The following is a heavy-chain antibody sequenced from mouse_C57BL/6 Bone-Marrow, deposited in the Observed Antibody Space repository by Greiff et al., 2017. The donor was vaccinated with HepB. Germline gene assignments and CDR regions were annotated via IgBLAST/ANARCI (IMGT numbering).Heavy chain of an antibody. CDR1: GFTFSSYG. Sequence: EVKLVESGGDLVKPGGSLKLSCAASGFTFSSYGMSWVRQTPDKRLEWVATISSGGSYTYYPDSVKGRFTISRDNAKNTLYLQMSSLKSGDTAMYYCARQGRYYYGSSYVKYYYAMDYWGQGTSVTVSS. CDR2: ISSGGSYT. CDR3: ARQGRYYYGSSYVKYYYAMDY. J-gene: IGHJ4*01. D-gene: IGHD1-1*01. V-gene: IGHV5-6*01.